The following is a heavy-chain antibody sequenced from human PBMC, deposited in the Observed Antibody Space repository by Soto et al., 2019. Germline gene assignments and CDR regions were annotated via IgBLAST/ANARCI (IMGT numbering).Heavy chain of an antibody. CDR2: ISYDGSNK. V-gene: IGHV3-30*18. J-gene: IGHJ6*02. Sequence: GSLRPSCSVSGFTFSNYAMHGARQAPGKGLEWVAVISYDGSNKYYADSGKGRFTISRDNSKNTLYLQMNSLRAEDTALYYCAKALGRGHHVGMDVWGLGTTVTVS. CDR3: AKALGRGHHVGMDV. CDR1: GFTFSNYA.